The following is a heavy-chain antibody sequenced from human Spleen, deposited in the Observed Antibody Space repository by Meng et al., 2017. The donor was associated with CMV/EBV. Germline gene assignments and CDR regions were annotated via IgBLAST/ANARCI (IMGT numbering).Heavy chain of an antibody. CDR1: GYTFTGYY. D-gene: IGHD2-15*01. CDR2: INPDSGGA. V-gene: IGHV1-2*02. CDR3: ARRYGGNTWVDP. Sequence: SCKASGYTFTGYYMHWVRQAPGQGLEWMGWINPDSGGANYAQKFQGRVTMTWDTSINTGHMELSSLRSDDTAVYYCARRYGGNTWVDPWGQGTLVTVSS. J-gene: IGHJ5*02.